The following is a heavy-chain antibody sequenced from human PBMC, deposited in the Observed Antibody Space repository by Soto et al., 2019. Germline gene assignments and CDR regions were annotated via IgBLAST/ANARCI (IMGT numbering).Heavy chain of an antibody. CDR2: IYYSGNT. CDR1: GGSITTGGRY. J-gene: IGHJ3*02. D-gene: IGHD1-1*01. CDR3: AQALVFTGGDGLDI. V-gene: IGHV4-31*02. Sequence: QVRLQEWGPGLVKPSQTLSLKCSVSGGSITTGGRYWSWIRQLPGKGLEWIGDIYYSGNTYYNASLKSRVTISVEAAKNQFSLKLSSVTAADTAVYYCAQALVFTGGDGLDIWGQGRLVTVSS.